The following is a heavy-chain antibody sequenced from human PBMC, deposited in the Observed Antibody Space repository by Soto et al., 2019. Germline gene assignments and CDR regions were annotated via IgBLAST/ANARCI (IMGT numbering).Heavy chain of an antibody. CDR1: GFTFSSYA. J-gene: IGHJ6*02. V-gene: IGHV3-30-3*01. D-gene: IGHD6-19*01. CDR3: AAGYSSGWRLIYYGMDV. Sequence: QVQLVESGGGVVQPGRSLRLSCAASGFTFSSYAMHWVRQAPGKGLEWVAVISYDGSNKYYADSVKGRFTISRDNSKNTLYLQMNSLRAEDTAVYYCAAGYSSGWRLIYYGMDVWGQGTTVTVSS. CDR2: ISYDGSNK.